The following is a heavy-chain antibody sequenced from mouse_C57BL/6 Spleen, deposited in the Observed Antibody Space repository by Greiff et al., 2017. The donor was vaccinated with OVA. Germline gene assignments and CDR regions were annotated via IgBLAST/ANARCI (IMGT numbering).Heavy chain of an antibody. CDR3: ARILYYAMDY. CDR2: IYPGDGDT. V-gene: IGHV1-80*01. CDR1: GYAFSIYW. Sequence: QVQLQQSGAELVKPGASVKISCKASGYAFSIYWMNWVKQRPGKGLEWIGQIYPGDGDTNYNGKFKGKATLTADKSSSTAYMQLSSLTSEDSAVYFCARILYYAMDYWGQGTSVTVSS. J-gene: IGHJ4*01.